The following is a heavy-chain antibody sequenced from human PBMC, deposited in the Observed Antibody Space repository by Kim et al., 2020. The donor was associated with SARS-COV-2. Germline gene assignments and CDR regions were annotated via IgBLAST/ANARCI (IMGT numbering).Heavy chain of an antibody. V-gene: IGHV1-3*01. D-gene: IGHD3-22*01. J-gene: IGHJ4*02. Sequence: ASVKVSCKASGYTFTSYAMHWVRQAPGQRLEWMGWINGGNGNTKYSQKFQDRVTITRDTSASIGYMELRTLTSEDTAVYYCAREGYYDPAPYWGQGTLVTVSS. CDR2: INGGNGNT. CDR3: AREGYYDPAPY. CDR1: GYTFTSYA.